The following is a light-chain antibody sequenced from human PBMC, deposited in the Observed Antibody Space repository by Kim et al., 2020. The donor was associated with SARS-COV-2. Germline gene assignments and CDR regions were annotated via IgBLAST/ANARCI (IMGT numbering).Light chain of an antibody. CDR1: SSDVGGYNY. CDR2: EVS. Sequence: GESVTSSCTGTSSDVGGYNYVSWYQHHPGKAPKLIMSEVSKRPSGVPDRFSGSKSGDTASLTVSGLQAEDEADYYCSSYAGGSDVVFGGGTQLTVL. V-gene: IGLV2-8*01. J-gene: IGLJ2*01. CDR3: SSYAGGSDVV.